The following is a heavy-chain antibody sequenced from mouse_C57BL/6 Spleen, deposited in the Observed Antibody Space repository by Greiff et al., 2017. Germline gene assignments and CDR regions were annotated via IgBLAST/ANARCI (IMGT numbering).Heavy chain of an antibody. J-gene: IGHJ4*01. CDR1: GYTFTDHT. Sequence: LQESDAELVKPGASVKISCKVSGYTFTDHTIHWMKQRPEQGLEWIGYIYPRDGSTKYNEKFKGKATLTADKSSSTAYMQLNSLTSEDSAVYFCAREDYDYDVRAMDYWGQGTSVTVSS. CDR2: IYPRDGST. V-gene: IGHV1-78*01. D-gene: IGHD2-4*01. CDR3: AREDYDYDVRAMDY.